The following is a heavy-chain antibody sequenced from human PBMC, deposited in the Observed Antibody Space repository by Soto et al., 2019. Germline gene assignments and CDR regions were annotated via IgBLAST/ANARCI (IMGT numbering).Heavy chain of an antibody. Sequence: ASVKVSCKASGVTFTNDIITWVRQAPGQGLEWMGWINAGNGNTKYSQKFQGRVTITRDTSASTAYMELSSLRSEDTAVYYCARSIVVVTALDYWGQGTLVTVSS. V-gene: IGHV1-3*01. CDR1: GVTFTNDI. D-gene: IGHD2-21*02. J-gene: IGHJ4*02. CDR3: ARSIVVVTALDY. CDR2: INAGNGNT.